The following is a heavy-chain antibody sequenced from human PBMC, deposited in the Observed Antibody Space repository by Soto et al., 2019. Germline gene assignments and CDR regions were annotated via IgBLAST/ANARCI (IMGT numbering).Heavy chain of an antibody. D-gene: IGHD3-16*01. V-gene: IGHV3-53*04. CDR3: ARVNLGMTIVRYWYFDL. J-gene: IGHJ2*01. Sequence: GESLKISCAASGFTVSSNYMSWVRQAPGKGLEWVSVIYSGGSTYYADSVKGRFTISRHNSKNTLYLQMNSLRAEDTAVYYCARVNLGMTIVRYWYFDLWGRGTLVTVSS. CDR1: GFTVSSNY. CDR2: IYSGGST.